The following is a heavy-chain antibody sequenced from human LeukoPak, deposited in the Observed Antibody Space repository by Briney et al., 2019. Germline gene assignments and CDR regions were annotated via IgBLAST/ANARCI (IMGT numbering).Heavy chain of an antibody. Sequence: SETLSLTCAVSGGSISSGGYSWSWVRQPPGTGREWIGYIYHSGSTYYNPSLKSRVTISVDRSKNQFSLKLTSVPAADTAVYYCARSYGSGSRRKNYYYYYYGMDVWGQGTTVTVSS. J-gene: IGHJ6*02. D-gene: IGHD3-10*01. V-gene: IGHV4-30-2*01. CDR3: ARSYGSGSRRKNYYYYYYGMDV. CDR2: IYHSGST. CDR1: GGSISSGGYS.